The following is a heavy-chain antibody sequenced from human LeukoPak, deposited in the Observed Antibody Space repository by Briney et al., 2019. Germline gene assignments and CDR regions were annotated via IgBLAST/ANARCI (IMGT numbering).Heavy chain of an antibody. V-gene: IGHV3-7*01. J-gene: IGHJ4*02. D-gene: IGHD4-17*01. Sequence: GGSLRLSCAASGFTVSSNYMSWVRQAPGKGLEWVANIKQDGSEKYYVDSVKGRFTISRDNAKNSLYLQMNSLRAEDTAVYYCARLDYGDYIDYWGQGTLVTVSS. CDR2: IKQDGSEK. CDR1: GFTVSSNY. CDR3: ARLDYGDYIDY.